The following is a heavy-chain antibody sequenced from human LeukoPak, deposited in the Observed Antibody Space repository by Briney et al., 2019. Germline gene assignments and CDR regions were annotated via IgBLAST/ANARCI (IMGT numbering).Heavy chain of an antibody. J-gene: IGHJ4*02. D-gene: IGHD2-8*01. CDR2: ISGSGGST. CDR1: GFTFGSYA. Sequence: GGSLRLSRAASGFTFGSYAMSWVRQAPGKGLEWVSTISGSGGSTYYADSVKGRFTISRDNSKNTLYLQMNSLRAEDTAVYYCAKDRAGFYILVYAMVWGQGTLVTVSS. CDR3: AKDRAGFYILVYAMV. V-gene: IGHV3-23*01.